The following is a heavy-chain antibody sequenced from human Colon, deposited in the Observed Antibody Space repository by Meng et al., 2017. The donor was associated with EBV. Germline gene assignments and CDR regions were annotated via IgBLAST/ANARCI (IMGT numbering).Heavy chain of an antibody. CDR1: VHASTNQNW. CDR2: IPHSGSR. D-gene: IGHD3-10*01. V-gene: IGHV4-4*02. CDR3: LRGSGGSV. Sequence: QWREAGPELVKPADSRSRPCPVSVHASTNQNWWAWVSQPPGKGLEWIGEIPHSGSRAYHPSLKSRVSMSIDKSKNQVSLKLTSVTAADTAVYHCLRGSGGSVWGQGTLVTVSS. J-gene: IGHJ1*01.